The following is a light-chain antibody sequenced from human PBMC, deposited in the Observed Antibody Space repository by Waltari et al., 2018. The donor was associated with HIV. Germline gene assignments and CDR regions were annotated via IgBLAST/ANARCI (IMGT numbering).Light chain of an antibody. Sequence: QSVLTQPPSASGTPGQRVTISCSGSSSNIGSNTVNWYQQLPGTAPKPLIYSNNQRPSGVPDRFSGSKSGTSASLAISGLQSEDEADYYCAAWDDSLNAVFGGGTKLTVL. CDR1: SSNIGSNT. J-gene: IGLJ3*02. V-gene: IGLV1-44*01. CDR3: AAWDDSLNAV. CDR2: SNN.